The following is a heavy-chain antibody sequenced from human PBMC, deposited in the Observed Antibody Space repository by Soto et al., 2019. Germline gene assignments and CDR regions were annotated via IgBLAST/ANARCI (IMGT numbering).Heavy chain of an antibody. Sequence: EVQLVESGGGLVKPGGSLRLSCAASGFTFSNAWMTWVRQAPGKGLEWVGRVKSKTDGGTIDYAAPVKDRFTISRDDSKNTLYLQMNSRKTEDTAVYYCIVTYSGSSMRFDYWGQGTLVTVSS. D-gene: IGHD5-12*01. J-gene: IGHJ4*02. CDR3: IVTYSGSSMRFDY. CDR2: VKSKTDGGTI. CDR1: GFTFSNAW. V-gene: IGHV3-15*01.